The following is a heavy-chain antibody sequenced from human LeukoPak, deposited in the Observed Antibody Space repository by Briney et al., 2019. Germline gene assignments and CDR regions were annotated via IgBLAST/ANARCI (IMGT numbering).Heavy chain of an antibody. D-gene: IGHD6-19*01. CDR2: INAGNGNT. CDR3: ARSSNGYSSGWYFDY. Sequence: ASVKVSCKASGYTFTSYAMHWVRQAPGQRLEWMGWINAGNGNTKYSQEFQGRVTITRDTSASTAYMELSSLRSEDMAVYYCARSSNGYSSGWYFDYWGQGTLVTVSS. J-gene: IGHJ4*02. V-gene: IGHV1-3*03. CDR1: GYTFTSYA.